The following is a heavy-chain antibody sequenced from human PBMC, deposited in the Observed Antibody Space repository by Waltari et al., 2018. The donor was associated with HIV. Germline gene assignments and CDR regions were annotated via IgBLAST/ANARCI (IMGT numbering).Heavy chain of an antibody. CDR3: ARETYYYDSSGPYFDY. Sequence: EVQLVESGGGLVQPGGSLSLSCAASGFTFTSCGMSWVRQAPGNGLEWVSFISSSSSTIYYADSVKGRFTISRDNAKNSLYLQMNSLRAEDTAVYYCARETYYYDSSGPYFDYWGQGTLVTVSS. CDR2: ISSSSSTI. D-gene: IGHD3-22*01. V-gene: IGHV3-48*01. J-gene: IGHJ4*02. CDR1: GFTFTSCG.